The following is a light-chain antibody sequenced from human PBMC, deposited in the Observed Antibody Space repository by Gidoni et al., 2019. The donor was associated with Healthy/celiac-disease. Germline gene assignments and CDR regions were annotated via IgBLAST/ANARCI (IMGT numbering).Light chain of an antibody. CDR3: QSYDSSLSGSGV. V-gene: IGLV1-40*01. Sequence: QSVLTQPPPVSGAPGQRVTISCTGSSSNIGAGYDVHWYQQLPGTAPKLLIYGTSNRPSGVPDRFSGSKSGTSASLAITGLQAEDEADYYCQSYDSSLSGSGVFGGGTKLTVL. J-gene: IGLJ2*01. CDR1: SSNIGAGYD. CDR2: GTS.